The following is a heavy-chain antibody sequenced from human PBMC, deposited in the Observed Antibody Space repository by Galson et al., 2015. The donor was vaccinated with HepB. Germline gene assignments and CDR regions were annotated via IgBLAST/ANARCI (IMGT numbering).Heavy chain of an antibody. CDR2: VRHQARRYTT. J-gene: IGHJ4*02. Sequence: SLRLSCAASGFTFSDYYMEWVRQAPGKGLEWVGRVRHQARRYTTAYVASVEGRFTISRDDSKNSLYLQMDSLKTEDTAVYYCSRTLPGIDLDYWGQGTLVTVSS. D-gene: IGHD3-3*02. CDR1: GFTFSDYY. V-gene: IGHV3-72*01. CDR3: SRTLPGIDLDY.